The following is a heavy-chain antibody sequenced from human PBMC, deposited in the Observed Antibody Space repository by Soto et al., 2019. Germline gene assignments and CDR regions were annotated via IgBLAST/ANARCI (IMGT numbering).Heavy chain of an antibody. CDR3: ARDCHYYGSGSGPQDY. V-gene: IGHV3-20*04. D-gene: IGHD3-10*01. CDR2: INWNGGST. J-gene: IGHJ4*02. CDR1: GFTFDDYG. Sequence: EVQLVESGGGVVRPGGSLRLSCAASGFTFDDYGMSWVRQAPGKGLEWVSGINWNGGSTGYADSVKDRFTISRENAMNSMSLQKNILRAEDTALYYCARDCHYYGSGSGPQDYWGQGTLVTVSS.